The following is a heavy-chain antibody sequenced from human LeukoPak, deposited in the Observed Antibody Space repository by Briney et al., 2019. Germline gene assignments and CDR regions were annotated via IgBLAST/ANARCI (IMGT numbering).Heavy chain of an antibody. Sequence: PSETLSLTCTVSGGSISSSSYYWGWIRQPPGKGLEWIGSIYYSGSTYYNPSLKSRVTISVDTSKNQFSLKLSSVTAADTAVYYCARSLPMYSSSSFDYRGQGTLVTVSS. CDR1: GGSISSSSYY. CDR2: IYYSGST. V-gene: IGHV4-39*01. CDR3: ARSLPMYSSSSFDY. D-gene: IGHD6-6*01. J-gene: IGHJ4*02.